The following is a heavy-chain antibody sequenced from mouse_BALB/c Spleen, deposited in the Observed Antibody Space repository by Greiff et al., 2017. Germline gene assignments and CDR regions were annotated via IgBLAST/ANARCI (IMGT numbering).Heavy chain of an antibody. CDR2: IDPETGGT. D-gene: IGHD2-1*01. Sequence: QVQLKESGAELVRPGASVTLSCKASGYTFTDYEMHWVKQTPVHGLEWIGAIDPETGGTAYNQKFKGKATLTADKSSSTAYMELRSLTSEDSAVYYCTAWGNYAADWGQGTLVTVSA. CDR1: GYTFTDYE. J-gene: IGHJ3*01. CDR3: TAWGNYAAD. V-gene: IGHV1-15*01.